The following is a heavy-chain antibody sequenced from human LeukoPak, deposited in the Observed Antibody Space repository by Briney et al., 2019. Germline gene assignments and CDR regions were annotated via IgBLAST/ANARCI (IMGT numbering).Heavy chain of an antibody. CDR2: INPSGGST. J-gene: IGHJ4*02. D-gene: IGHD3-10*01. Sequence: ASVKVSCKASGYTFTNYYMNWVRQAPGQGLEWMGPINPSGGSTTYAQKFQGRVTMTRDTSTSTVYMELSSLRSEDTAVYYCARDHGSAYYRAPRHWGQGTLVTVSS. CDR1: GYTFTNYY. CDR3: ARDHGSAYYRAPRH. V-gene: IGHV1-46*01.